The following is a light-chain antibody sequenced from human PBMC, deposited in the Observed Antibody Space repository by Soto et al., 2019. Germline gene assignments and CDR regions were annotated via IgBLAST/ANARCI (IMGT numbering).Light chain of an antibody. J-gene: IGKJ4*01. CDR3: QKYNSAPLT. CDR1: QGLSNY. CDR2: AAS. Sequence: DIQMTQSPSSLSASVGDRVTITCRASQGLSNYLAWYQQKPGKVPKLLIYAASTLQSGVPSRFSGSGSGTDFTLTISSLPPEDVATYYCQKYNSAPLTFGGGTKVEIK. V-gene: IGKV1-27*01.